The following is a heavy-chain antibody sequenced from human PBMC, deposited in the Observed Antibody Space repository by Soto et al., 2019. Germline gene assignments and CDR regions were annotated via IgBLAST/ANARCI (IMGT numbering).Heavy chain of an antibody. CDR2: TYNSVST. V-gene: IGHV4-31*03. CDR1: GCTISRGGYY. D-gene: IGHD6-19*01. CDR3: ARFSGSYYYAMDV. Sequence: SETLSLTCTVSGCTISRGGYYWSWIRQNPGKGLEWIGYTYNSVSTYYNPSLKSRVTISVDTSKNQFSLKLTSVTAADTAVYYCARFSGSYYYAMDVWGQGSTVTVSS. J-gene: IGHJ6*02.